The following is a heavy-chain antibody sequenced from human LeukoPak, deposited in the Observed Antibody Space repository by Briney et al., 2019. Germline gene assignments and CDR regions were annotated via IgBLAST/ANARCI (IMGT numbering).Heavy chain of an antibody. CDR1: GGSFSGYY. V-gene: IGHV4-34*01. CDR3: ARAFGRGYSYGT. D-gene: IGHD5-18*01. CDR2: INHSGST. J-gene: IGHJ5*02. Sequence: SETLSLTCAVYGGSFSGYYWSWIRQPPGKGLEWIEEINHSGSTNYNPSLKSRVTISVDTSKNQFSLKLSSVTAADTAVYYCARAFGRGYSYGTWGQGTLVTVSS.